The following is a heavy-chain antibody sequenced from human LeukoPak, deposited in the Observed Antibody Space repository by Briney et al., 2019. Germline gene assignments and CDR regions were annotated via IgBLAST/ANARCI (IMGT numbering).Heavy chain of an antibody. CDR3: ATGPGELLSNYLVY. D-gene: IGHD3-10*01. V-gene: IGHV1-24*01. CDR1: GYTLTELS. J-gene: IGHJ4*02. Sequence: ASVKASCKVSGYTLTELSMHWVRQAPGKGLEWMGGFDPEDGETIYAQKFQGRVTMTEDTSTDTAYMELSSLRSEDTAVYYCATGPGELLSNYLVYWGQGTLVTVSS. CDR2: FDPEDGET.